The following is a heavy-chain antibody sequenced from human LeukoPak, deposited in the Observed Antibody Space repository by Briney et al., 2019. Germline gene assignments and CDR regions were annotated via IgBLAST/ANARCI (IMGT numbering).Heavy chain of an antibody. Sequence: MSSETLSLTCAVYGGSFSGYYWSWIRQPPGKGLEWIGEINHSGSTNYNPSLKSRVTISVDTSKNQFSLKLSSVTAADTAVYYCARVYNWNSSGLGAPRDWGRGTLVTVSS. CDR2: INHSGST. V-gene: IGHV4-34*01. D-gene: IGHD1-7*01. CDR1: GGSFSGYY. J-gene: IGHJ4*02. CDR3: ARVYNWNSSGLGAPRD.